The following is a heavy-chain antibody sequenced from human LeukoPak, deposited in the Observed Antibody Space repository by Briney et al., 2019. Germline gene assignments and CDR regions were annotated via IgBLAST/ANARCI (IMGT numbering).Heavy chain of an antibody. V-gene: IGHV3-21*01. D-gene: IGHD5-24*01. Sequence: GGSLRLSCAASGFTFNSYAMYWVRQAPGKGLEWVSSISSSSSYIYYADSVKGRFTISRDNAKNSLYLQMNSLRAEDTAVYYCARDYEGMATIYFDYWGQGTLVTVSS. J-gene: IGHJ4*02. CDR1: GFTFNSYA. CDR2: ISSSSSYI. CDR3: ARDYEGMATIYFDY.